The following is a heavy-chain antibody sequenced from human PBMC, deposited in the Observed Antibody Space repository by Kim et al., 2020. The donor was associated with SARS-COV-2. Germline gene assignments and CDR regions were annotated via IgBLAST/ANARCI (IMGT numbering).Heavy chain of an antibody. Sequence: VKCRFTNSRDNAKTTLYLQMNSLRAEDTAVYYCARGGLGYCSGGSCYSDYWGQGTLVTVSS. J-gene: IGHJ4*02. D-gene: IGHD2-15*01. V-gene: IGHV3-74*01. CDR3: ARGGLGYCSGGSCYSDY.